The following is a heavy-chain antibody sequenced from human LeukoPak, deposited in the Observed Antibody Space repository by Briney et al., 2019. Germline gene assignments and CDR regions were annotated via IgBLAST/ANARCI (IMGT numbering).Heavy chain of an antibody. D-gene: IGHD6-13*01. V-gene: IGHV3-9*01. Sequence: TGGSLRLSCAASGFTFDDYAMPWVRQAPGKGLEWVSGISWNSGSIGYADSVKGRFTISRDNAKNSLYLQMNSLRAEDTALYYCAKGVLAAAGTHFDYWGQGTLVTVSS. CDR2: ISWNSGSI. CDR1: GFTFDDYA. CDR3: AKGVLAAAGTHFDY. J-gene: IGHJ4*02.